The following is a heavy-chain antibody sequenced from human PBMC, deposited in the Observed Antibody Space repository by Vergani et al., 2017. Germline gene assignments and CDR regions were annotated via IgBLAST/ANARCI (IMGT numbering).Heavy chain of an antibody. J-gene: IGHJ4*02. CDR1: GFTFSNYG. CDR3: AKLWGFLDY. Sequence: QVQLVESGGGVVQPGRSLRLSCAASGFTFSNYGMHWVRQAPGKGLEWVAVMWYDGGNKYYADSVKGRFTISRDNSKNTLYLQMNSLRAEDTAVYYCAKLWGFLDYWGQGTLVTVSS. V-gene: IGHV3-33*06. D-gene: IGHD7-27*01. CDR2: MWYDGGNK.